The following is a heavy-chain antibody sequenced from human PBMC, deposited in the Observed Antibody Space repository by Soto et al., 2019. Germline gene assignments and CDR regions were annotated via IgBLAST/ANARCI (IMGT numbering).Heavy chain of an antibody. J-gene: IGHJ6*01. Sequence: EVHVLESGGGLVQPGASLRLSWAASGFDFSSYAMSLVRQAPVKGLEWVSGIGGSGDNIYYADSVKGRFTISRDNSKNTTYLQMNRVRGEDTAVYYCVKHDYNFWSGYTFTPCIDVW. CDR1: GFDFSSYA. V-gene: IGHV3-23*01. CDR2: IGGSGDNI. CDR3: VKHDYNFWSGYTFTPCIDV. D-gene: IGHD3-3*01.